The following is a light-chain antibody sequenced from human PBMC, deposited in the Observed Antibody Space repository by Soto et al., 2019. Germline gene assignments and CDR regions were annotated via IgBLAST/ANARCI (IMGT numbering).Light chain of an antibody. V-gene: IGKV1-39*01. CDR3: QQSSTTPWT. Sequence: DIQMTQSPSSLSASVGDRVTITCRASQSISRYLNWYQQKPGKAPKLLIFAASSLQSGVLSRFSGSGSGTDFTLTISSLQPEDFATYYCQQSSTTPWTFGQGTKVEIK. J-gene: IGKJ1*01. CDR1: QSISRY. CDR2: AAS.